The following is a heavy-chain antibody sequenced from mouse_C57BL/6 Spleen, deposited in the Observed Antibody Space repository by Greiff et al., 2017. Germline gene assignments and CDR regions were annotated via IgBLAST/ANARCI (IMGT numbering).Heavy chain of an antibody. D-gene: IGHD2-4*01. CDR2: INSDGGST. Sequence: EVKLMESGGGLVQPGESLKLSCESTEYEFPSYDMSWVRETPEKRLELVAAINSDGGSTYYPDTMERRFIISRDNTKKTLYLQMSSLRSEDTALYYCARHDYDGFAYWGQGTLVTVSA. CDR1: EYEFPSYD. CDR3: ARHDYDGFAY. V-gene: IGHV5-2*01. J-gene: IGHJ3*01.